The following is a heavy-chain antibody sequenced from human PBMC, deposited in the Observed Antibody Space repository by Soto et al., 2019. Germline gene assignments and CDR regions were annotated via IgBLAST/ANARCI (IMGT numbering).Heavy chain of an antibody. V-gene: IGHV4-31*03. Sequence: SETLSLTCTVSGGSISSGGYYWSWIRQHPGKGLEWIGYIYYSGSTYYNPSLKSRVTISVDTSKNQFSLKLSSVTAADTAVYYCARVPQRGYCSGGSCYSYYYYGMDVWGQGTTVTVSS. J-gene: IGHJ6*02. CDR3: ARVPQRGYCSGGSCYSYYYYGMDV. D-gene: IGHD2-15*01. CDR2: IYYSGST. CDR1: GGSISSGGYY.